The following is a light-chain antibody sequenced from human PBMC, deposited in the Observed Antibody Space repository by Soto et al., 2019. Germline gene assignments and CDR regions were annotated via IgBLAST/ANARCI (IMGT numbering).Light chain of an antibody. J-gene: IGKJ2*01. V-gene: IGKV3-15*01. Sequence: EIVMTQSPATLYVSPGERATLSCRASQSVSSSLAWFQQKPGQAPRLLIYGASTRATGIPARFSGSGSRTEFTLTISSLQSEDFAIDCCQQYTNWPPTYTFGQGTKLEIK. CDR3: QQYTNWPPTYT. CDR2: GAS. CDR1: QSVSSS.